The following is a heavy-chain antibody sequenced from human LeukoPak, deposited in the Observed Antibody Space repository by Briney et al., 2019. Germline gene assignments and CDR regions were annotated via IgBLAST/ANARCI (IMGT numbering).Heavy chain of an antibody. D-gene: IGHD3-3*01. CDR1: GFTFSNAW. J-gene: IGHJ6*03. Sequence: GGSLRLSCAASGFTFSNAWMSWVRQAPGKGLEWVGRIKSKTDGGTTDYAAPVKGRFTISRDDSKNTLYLQMNSLKTEDTAVYYCTTRGLREYDFWSGYYYDRNYYYMDVWGKGTTVTVSS. V-gene: IGHV3-15*01. CDR2: IKSKTDGGTT. CDR3: TTRGLREYDFWSGYYYDRNYYYMDV.